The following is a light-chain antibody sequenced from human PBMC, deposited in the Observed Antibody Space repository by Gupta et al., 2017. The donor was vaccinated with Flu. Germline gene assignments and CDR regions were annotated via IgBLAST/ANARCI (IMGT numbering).Light chain of an antibody. Sequence: EIVMTQSPATLSVSPGERATLSCRASQSVSSNLAWYQQKPGQAPRLLIYGASTRATGIPARFSGSGSGTEFTLTISSLQSEDFAVYYCQQYNNWPRGPTFGQGTKLEIK. CDR2: GAS. CDR1: QSVSSN. CDR3: QQYNNWPRGPT. J-gene: IGKJ2*01. V-gene: IGKV3-15*01.